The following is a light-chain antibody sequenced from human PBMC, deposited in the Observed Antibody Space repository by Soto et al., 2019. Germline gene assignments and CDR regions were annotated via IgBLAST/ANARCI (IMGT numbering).Light chain of an antibody. CDR3: QQNGSLPIT. V-gene: IGKV3-20*01. CDR2: SAS. CDR1: QSLSGGY. Sequence: EIVLTQSPGTLSLSPGERATLSCRASQSLSGGYLAWFQQKPGQTPRLLIYSASKTATGIPYRFSGSGSGTDFTLTISRLEPEDFVVYYCQQNGSLPITFGQGTRLEIK. J-gene: IGKJ5*01.